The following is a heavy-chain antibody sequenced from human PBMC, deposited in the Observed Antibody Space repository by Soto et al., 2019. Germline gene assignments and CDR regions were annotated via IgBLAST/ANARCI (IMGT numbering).Heavy chain of an antibody. CDR1: GFTFSSYG. D-gene: IGHD5-12*01. Sequence: QVQLVESGGGVVQPGRSLRLSCAASGFTFSSYGMHWVRQAPGKGLEWVAVISYDGSNKYYADSVKGRFTISRDNSKNTLYLQMNSLRAEDTAVYYCAMAIDTGYWGQGTLVTVSS. CDR2: ISYDGSNK. CDR3: AMAIDTGY. V-gene: IGHV3-30*03. J-gene: IGHJ4*02.